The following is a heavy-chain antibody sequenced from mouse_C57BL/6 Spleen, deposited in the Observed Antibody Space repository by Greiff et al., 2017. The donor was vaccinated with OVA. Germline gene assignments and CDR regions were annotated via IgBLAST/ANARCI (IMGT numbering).Heavy chain of an antibody. D-gene: IGHD2-4*01. V-gene: IGHV2-5*01. CDR1: GFSFTSYG. Sequence: VKLQESGPGLVQPSQSLSITCTVSGFSFTSYGVHWVRQSPGKGLEWLGVIWRGGSTDYNAAFMSRLTITKDNSKSQVFFKMNSLQADDTAIYYCAKSYDSPYFDVWGTGTTVTVSS. J-gene: IGHJ1*03. CDR3: AKSYDSPYFDV. CDR2: IWRGGST.